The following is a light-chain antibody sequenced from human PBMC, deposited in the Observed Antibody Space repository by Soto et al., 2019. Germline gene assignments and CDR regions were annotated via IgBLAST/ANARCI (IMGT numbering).Light chain of an antibody. CDR2: EGS. V-gene: IGLV2-23*03. CDR1: SSDVGSYNL. CDR3: CSYAGSSTFAV. Sequence: QSVLTQPASVSGSPGQSITISCTGTSSDVGSYNLVSWYQQHPGKAPKLMIYEGSKRPSWVSNRFSGSKSGNTASLTISGLQAEDEADYYCCSYAGSSTFAVFGGGTKLTVL. J-gene: IGLJ3*02.